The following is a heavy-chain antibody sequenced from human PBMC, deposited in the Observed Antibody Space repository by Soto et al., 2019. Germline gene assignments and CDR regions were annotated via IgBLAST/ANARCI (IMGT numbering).Heavy chain of an antibody. CDR1: GGSISSGGYY. D-gene: IGHD4-17*01. CDR2: IYYSGST. Sequence: KPSETLSLTCTVSGGSISSGGYYWSWIRQHPGKGLEWIGYIYYSGSTYYNPSLKSRVTISVDTSKNQFSLKLSSVTASDTAIYFCARPTDYHYGMQVWGQGTTVTVSS. CDR3: ARPTDYHYGMQV. V-gene: IGHV4-31*03. J-gene: IGHJ6*02.